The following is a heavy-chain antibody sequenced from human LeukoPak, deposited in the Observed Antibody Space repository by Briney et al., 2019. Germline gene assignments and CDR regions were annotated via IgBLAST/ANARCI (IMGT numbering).Heavy chain of an antibody. V-gene: IGHV3-21*01. J-gene: IGHJ3*02. D-gene: IGHD5-18*01. CDR2: ISSSSSYI. CDR3: ARGPLGYSYGYDAFDI. Sequence: GGSLRLSCAASGFTFSSYSMNWVRQAPGKGLEWVSSISSSSSYIYYADSVKGRFTISRDNAKNSLSLQMNSLRAEATAVYYCARGPLGYSYGYDAFDIWGQGTMVTVSS. CDR1: GFTFSSYS.